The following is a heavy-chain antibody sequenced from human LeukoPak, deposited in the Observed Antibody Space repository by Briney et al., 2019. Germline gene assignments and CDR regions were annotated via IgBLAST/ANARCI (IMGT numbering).Heavy chain of an antibody. J-gene: IGHJ6*03. CDR2: ISADGRTT. CDR1: VFTFSEFG. D-gene: IGHD2-2*01. V-gene: IGHV3-74*01. CDR3: ARQGEVVPTAMGVYYYYFMDV. Sequence: GGSLRLSCALSVFTFSEFGMNWVRLAPGKGLVWVSRISADGRTTDYADSVRGRFSISRDNAKNTVYLQMNSLRAEDTAVYYCARQGEVVPTAMGVYYYYFMDVWGQGTTVTVSS.